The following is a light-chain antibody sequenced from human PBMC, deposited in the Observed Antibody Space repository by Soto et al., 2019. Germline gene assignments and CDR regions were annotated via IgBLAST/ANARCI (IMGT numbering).Light chain of an antibody. CDR2: DVS. CDR3: SSFSNSDTPYV. J-gene: IGLJ1*01. CDR1: SRDIGGYDF. Sequence: QSALAQPASVSGSPGQSITISCAGTSRDIGGYDFVSWYQQHPGEAPKLMIFDVSDRPSGVSDRFSGSKSGDTASLTISGLQAEDEADYYCSSFSNSDTPYVFGTGTKLTVL. V-gene: IGLV2-14*03.